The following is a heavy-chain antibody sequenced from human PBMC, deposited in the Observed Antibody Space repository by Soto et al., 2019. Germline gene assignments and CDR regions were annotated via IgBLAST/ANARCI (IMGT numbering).Heavy chain of an antibody. J-gene: IGHJ6*02. Sequence: ASVKVSCKASGGTFSSYAISWVRQAPGQGLEWMGGIIPIFGTANYAQKFQGRVTITADESTSTAYMELSSLRSEDTAVYYCARDLRHSYGYPFSWENLSYYYGMDVWGQGTTVTVSS. CDR2: IIPIFGTA. V-gene: IGHV1-69*13. D-gene: IGHD5-18*01. CDR3: ARDLRHSYGYPFSWENLSYYYGMDV. CDR1: GGTFSSYA.